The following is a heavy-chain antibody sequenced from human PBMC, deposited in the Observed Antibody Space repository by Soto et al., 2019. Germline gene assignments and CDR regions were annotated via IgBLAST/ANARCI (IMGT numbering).Heavy chain of an antibody. J-gene: IGHJ4*02. V-gene: IGHV3-15*07. D-gene: IGHD3-16*01. CDR3: TTAPWGTYVWVSSGGKY. Sequence: EVQLVESGGGLVKPGGSLRLSCAASGFTFSNAWMNWVRQAPGMGLEGVGRIKSALDGGATDYAPSVKGRFTISRDDLASTLYLQMNSLRTEDTAVYYCTTAPWGTYVWVSSGGKYWAQGTLVTVSS. CDR2: IKSALDGGAT. CDR1: GFTFSNAW.